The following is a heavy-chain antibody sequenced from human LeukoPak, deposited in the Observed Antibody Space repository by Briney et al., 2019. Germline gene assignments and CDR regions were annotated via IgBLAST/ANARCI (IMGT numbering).Heavy chain of an antibody. V-gene: IGHV3-48*03. J-gene: IGHJ6*04. CDR2: ISSSGSTI. D-gene: IGHD3-10*02. Sequence: GVLRLSCAASGFTFSSYEMNWVRQAPGKGLEWVSYISSSGSTIYYADSVKGRFTISRDNAKNSLNLQMNSLRAEDTAVYYCAELGITMIGGVWGKGTTVTISS. CDR1: GFTFSSYE. CDR3: AELGITMIGGV.